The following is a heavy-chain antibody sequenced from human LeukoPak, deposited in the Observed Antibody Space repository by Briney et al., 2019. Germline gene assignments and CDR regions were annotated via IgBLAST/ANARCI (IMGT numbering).Heavy chain of an antibody. D-gene: IGHD3-22*01. Sequence: SETLSLTCAVYGGSFNGYYWSWIRQPTGKGLEWIGEINHSGSTNYNPSLKSRVTISVDTSKNQFSLKLSSVTAADTAVYYCARQIRYYDSSGSPHFDYWGQGTLVTVSS. V-gene: IGHV4-34*01. CDR3: ARQIRYYDSSGSPHFDY. J-gene: IGHJ4*02. CDR2: INHSGST. CDR1: GGSFNGYY.